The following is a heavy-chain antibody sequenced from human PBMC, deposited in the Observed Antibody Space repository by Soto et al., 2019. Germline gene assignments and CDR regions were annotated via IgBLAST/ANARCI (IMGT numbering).Heavy chain of an antibody. J-gene: IGHJ5*02. CDR3: ARDQAP. Sequence: SETLSLTCTVSGCSITRGGYYWSWIRQHPGKGLEWIGYIYNSGTTYYNPSLKSRVTISVDTSKNQFSLKLTSVTAADTAVYYCARDQAPWGQGTLVTVSS. CDR1: GCSITRGGYY. CDR2: IYNSGTT. V-gene: IGHV4-31*03.